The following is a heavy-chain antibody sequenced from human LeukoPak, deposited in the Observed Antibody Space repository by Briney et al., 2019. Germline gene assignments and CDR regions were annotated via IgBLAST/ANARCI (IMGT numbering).Heavy chain of an antibody. Sequence: PGGSLRLSCAASGFTLNNYAMNWVRQAPGKGLEWVSIINNSGGSTYYADSVKGRFTISRDLSKNTLYLQMNSLRAEDTALYYCARKYSGTNPFDYWGQGTLVTVSS. V-gene: IGHV3-23*01. J-gene: IGHJ4*02. D-gene: IGHD1-26*01. CDR1: GFTLNNYA. CDR2: INNSGGST. CDR3: ARKYSGTNPFDY.